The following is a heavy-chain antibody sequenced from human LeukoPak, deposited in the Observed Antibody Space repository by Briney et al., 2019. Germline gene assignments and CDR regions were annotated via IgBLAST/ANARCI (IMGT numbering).Heavy chain of an antibody. CDR1: GFTFSSYE. CDR2: ISSSGSTI. Sequence: GGSLRLSCAASGFTFSSYEMNWVRQAPGKGLEWVSYISSSGSTIYYADSVTGRFTISRDKSKNTLYLQMNSLRADDTAVYYCAKDLLRWSFDYWGQGTLVTVSS. J-gene: IGHJ4*02. V-gene: IGHV3-48*03. CDR3: AKDLLRWSFDY. D-gene: IGHD4-23*01.